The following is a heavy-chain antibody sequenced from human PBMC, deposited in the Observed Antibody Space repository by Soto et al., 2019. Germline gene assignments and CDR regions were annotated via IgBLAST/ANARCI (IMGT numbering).Heavy chain of an antibody. J-gene: IGHJ4*02. Sequence: EMRLLESGGGPVSPGASARLSCLTSGFMFDNYAMSWVRQSPARGLEWVAAISGSGHATYYTQSVRGRFTISRDKSKKAVFLQMNNLRTEDTAIYYCARGRYFDASGGCANYWGLGTLVTVSP. V-gene: IGHV3-23*01. CDR3: ARGRYFDASGGCANY. CDR2: ISGSGHAT. D-gene: IGHD5-12*01. CDR1: GFMFDNYA.